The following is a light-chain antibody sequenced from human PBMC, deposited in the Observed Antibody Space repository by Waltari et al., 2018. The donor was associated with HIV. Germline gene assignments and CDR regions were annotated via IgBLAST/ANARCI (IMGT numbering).Light chain of an antibody. CDR3: GAYTSGSTPVV. V-gene: IGLV2-14*03. CDR2: DVN. J-gene: IGLJ2*01. Sequence: QSALIQPASLSGSPGQSITISCTGTSSDIGISNFVSWYQLHPGKAPKLLLFDVNNRPSWVSRRFSGSKSGNSASLTIFGLQDDDEADYYCGAYTSGSTPVVFGGGTKLTVL. CDR1: SSDIGISNF.